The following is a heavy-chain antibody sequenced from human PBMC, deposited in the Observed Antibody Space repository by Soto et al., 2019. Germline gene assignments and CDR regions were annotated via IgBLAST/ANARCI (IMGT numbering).Heavy chain of an antibody. Sequence: QVQLQESGPGLVKPSQTLSLTCTVSGGSISSGGYYCSWISQHPGKGLEWIGYIYYSGSTYYNTSLKSRVIISVDPSKNQFSLKLSSVPAADTAVYYCARWPQLEPRADYWGQGTLVTVSS. J-gene: IGHJ4*02. D-gene: IGHD1-1*01. CDR2: IYYSGST. V-gene: IGHV4-31*03. CDR1: GGSISSGGYY. CDR3: ARWPQLEPRADY.